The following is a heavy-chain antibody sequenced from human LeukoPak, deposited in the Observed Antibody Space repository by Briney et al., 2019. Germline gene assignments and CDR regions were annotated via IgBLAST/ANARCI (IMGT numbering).Heavy chain of an antibody. Sequence: GGSLRLSCAASGFTFSNYVMSWVRQAPGKGLEWVSSISDNGATTYYADSVKGRFTISRDNSKNTLDLQMNSLRGEGTAVYYCAKMWGDGAFDSWGQGTLVTVSS. CDR1: GFTFSNYV. CDR3: AKMWGDGAFDS. D-gene: IGHD3-10*01. V-gene: IGHV3-23*01. J-gene: IGHJ4*02. CDR2: ISDNGATT.